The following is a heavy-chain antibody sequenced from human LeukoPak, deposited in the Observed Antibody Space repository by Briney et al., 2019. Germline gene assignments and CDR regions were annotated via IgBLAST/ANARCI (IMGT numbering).Heavy chain of an antibody. CDR2: INTDGGAT. CDR1: LVSSCAYW. CDR3: ASGGDAFDM. Sequence: GCPRLSPAPSLVSSCAYWMRAGCHTPRGRLWWGSRINTDGGATTTTHSARGAFTISRDTAKHSVYLQMKSRRAEDTAVYYCASGGDAFDMWGRGTMVTVSS. J-gene: IGHJ3*02. V-gene: IGHV3-74*01.